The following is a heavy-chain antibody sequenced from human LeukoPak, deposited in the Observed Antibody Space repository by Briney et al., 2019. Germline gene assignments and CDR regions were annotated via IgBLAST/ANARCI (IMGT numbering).Heavy chain of an antibody. V-gene: IGHV3-30*02. CDR3: AKDSGMYYYDSSGWNFDY. J-gene: IGHJ4*02. CDR1: GFTFSSYG. D-gene: IGHD3-22*01. Sequence: PGGPLRLSCAASGFTFSSYGMHWVRQAPGKGLEWVAFIRYDGSNKYYADSVKGRFTISRDNSKNTLYLQMNSLRAEDTAVYYCAKDSGMYYYDSSGWNFDYWGQGTLVTVSS. CDR2: IRYDGSNK.